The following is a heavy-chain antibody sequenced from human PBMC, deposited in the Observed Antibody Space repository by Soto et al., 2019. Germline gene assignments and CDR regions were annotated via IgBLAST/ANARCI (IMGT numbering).Heavy chain of an antibody. V-gene: IGHV1-2*02. D-gene: IGHD3-22*01. J-gene: IGHJ4*02. Sequence: ASVKVSCKASGYTFTDYYVHWVRQAPGQGLEWMGWINPNSGGTKSAQKLQGRVTMTRDTSISTAYMELSRLRSDETAVYYCARKKGHYYDSSVYHYYFDYCIEGTLVTFSS. CDR3: ARKKGHYYDSSVYHYYFDY. CDR1: GYTFTDYY. CDR2: INPNSGGT.